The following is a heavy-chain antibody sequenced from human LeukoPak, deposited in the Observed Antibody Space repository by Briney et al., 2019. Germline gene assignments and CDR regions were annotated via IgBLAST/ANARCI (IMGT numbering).Heavy chain of an antibody. J-gene: IGHJ6*04. Sequence: GGSLRLSCAASGVTFRSYSMNWVRQAPGKGLEWVSSISSSSSYIYYADSVNGRFTISRENAKNSLYLQMNTLRAEATAVYYCAELGITMIGGVWGKGTTVTTSS. D-gene: IGHD3-10*02. V-gene: IGHV3-21*01. CDR3: AELGITMIGGV. CDR1: GVTFRSYS. CDR2: ISSSSSYI.